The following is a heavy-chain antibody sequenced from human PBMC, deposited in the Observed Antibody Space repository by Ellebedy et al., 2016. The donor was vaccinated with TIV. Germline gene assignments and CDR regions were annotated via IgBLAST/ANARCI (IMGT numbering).Heavy chain of an antibody. CDR1: GLTFSSYN. D-gene: IGHD1-26*01. V-gene: IGHV3-21*01. CDR2: VSSSSSYI. CDR3: ARDSGREVGATSHYYYGMDV. J-gene: IGHJ6*02. Sequence: PGGSLRLSCAAAGLTFSSYNFNWVRQAPGKGLEWVSSVSSSSSYIYYADSVKGRFTISRDNAKNSLYLQMNNLRAEDTAVYYCARDSGREVGATSHYYYGMDVWGPGTTVTVSS.